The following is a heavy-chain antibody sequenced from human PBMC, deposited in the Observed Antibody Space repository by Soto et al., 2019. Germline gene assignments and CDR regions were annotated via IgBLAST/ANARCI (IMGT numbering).Heavy chain of an antibody. Sequence: EVQLVESGGGLVQPGGSLRLSCAASGFTVSSNYMSWVRQAPGKGLEWVSVIYSGGSTYYADSVKGRFTISRDSSKNTLYLQMNSLRAEDTAVYYCARDRVDCTNGVCYAYYYMDVWGKGTTVTVSS. CDR2: IYSGGST. CDR1: GFTVSSNY. V-gene: IGHV3-66*01. D-gene: IGHD2-8*01. CDR3: ARDRVDCTNGVCYAYYYMDV. J-gene: IGHJ6*03.